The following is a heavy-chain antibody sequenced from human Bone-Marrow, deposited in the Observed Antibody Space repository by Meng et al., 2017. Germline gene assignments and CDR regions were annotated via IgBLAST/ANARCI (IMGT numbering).Heavy chain of an antibody. CDR1: GYTFAAYW. V-gene: IGHV1-2*06. CDR3: ARDEDISAAGKLFGDY. D-gene: IGHD6-13*01. CDR2: INPNSGGT. J-gene: IGHJ4*02. Sequence: QGQLVHAGPEVKKPGASGKLSCKPSGYTFAAYWINWLRQAPGQGLEWMGRINPNSGGTNYAQKFQGRVTMTGDTSISTAYMDLSGLRSDDTAVYYCARDEDISAAGKLFGDYWGQGTLVTVSS.